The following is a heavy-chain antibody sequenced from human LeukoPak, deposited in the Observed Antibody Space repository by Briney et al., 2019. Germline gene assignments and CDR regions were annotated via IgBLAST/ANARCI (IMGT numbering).Heavy chain of an antibody. J-gene: IGHJ3*02. V-gene: IGHV4-59*08. CDR1: GGSINSDD. Sequence: SETLSLTCAVSGGSINSDDWSWIRRPPGKGLECIDHIHHSGRSNYNPSLVSLVTFSVDMSRNQFSLRLSSVTDADTAVYYCARLTFPGLRYDDRRIFDIWGQGSVVTVSS. D-gene: IGHD3-3*01. CDR3: ARLTFPGLRYDDRRIFDI. CDR2: IHHSGRS.